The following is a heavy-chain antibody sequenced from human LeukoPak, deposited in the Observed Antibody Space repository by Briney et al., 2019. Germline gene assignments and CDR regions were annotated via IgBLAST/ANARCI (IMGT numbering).Heavy chain of an antibody. J-gene: IGHJ4*02. CDR1: GYTFISYD. Sequence: ASVKVSCKASGYTFISYDINWVRQATGQGLEWMGWMNPNSGNTGYAQKFQGRVTMTRDTSITTAYMELTSLSSDDTAVYYCAREPSLHSSSSYNYWGQGTLVTVSS. D-gene: IGHD6-6*01. V-gene: IGHV1-8*01. CDR2: MNPNSGNT. CDR3: AREPSLHSSSSYNY.